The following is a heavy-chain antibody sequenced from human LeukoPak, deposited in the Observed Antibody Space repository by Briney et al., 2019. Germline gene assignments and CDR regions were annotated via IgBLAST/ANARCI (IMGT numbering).Heavy chain of an antibody. J-gene: IGHJ4*02. CDR3: ARTAGYFDY. CDR1: GYTFTTYD. V-gene: IGHV1-8*01. Sequence: ASVKVSCKASGYTFTTYDINWVRQATGQGLEWMGWMNPKSGNTGYAQKFQGRVTMTRDTSISTAYMELSSLISDDTAMYYCARTAGYFDYWGQGTLVTVSS. CDR2: MNPKSGNT. D-gene: IGHD6-13*01.